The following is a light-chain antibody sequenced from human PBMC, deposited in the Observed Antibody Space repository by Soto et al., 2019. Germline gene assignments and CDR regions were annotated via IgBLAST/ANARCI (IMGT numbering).Light chain of an antibody. V-gene: IGKV3D-15*01. Sequence: EIVMTQSPATLSVSPGERATLSCRASQSVSSNLAWYQQKPGQAPRFLIYGATIRATGIPARFSGSGSGTEFTLTISSLQSEDFAVYYCQQYNNGPITFGQGTPLEIK. CDR3: QQYNNGPIT. J-gene: IGKJ5*01. CDR2: GAT. CDR1: QSVSSN.